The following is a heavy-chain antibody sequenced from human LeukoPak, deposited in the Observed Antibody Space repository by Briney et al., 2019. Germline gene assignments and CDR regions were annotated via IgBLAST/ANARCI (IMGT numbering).Heavy chain of an antibody. CDR3: ATDTPTGAGRSYGMDV. Sequence: ASVKVSCKASGYTFTGYYMHWVRQAPGQGLEWMGWINPNSGGTNYAQKFQGWVTMTRDTSISTAYMELSRLRSDDTAVYYCATDTPTGAGRSYGMDVWGQGTTVTVSS. CDR2: INPNSGGT. J-gene: IGHJ6*02. CDR1: GYTFTGYY. V-gene: IGHV1-2*04. D-gene: IGHD1-14*01.